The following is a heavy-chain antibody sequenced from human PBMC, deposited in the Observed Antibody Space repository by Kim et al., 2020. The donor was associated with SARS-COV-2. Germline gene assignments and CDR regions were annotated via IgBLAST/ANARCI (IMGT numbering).Heavy chain of an antibody. J-gene: IGHJ4*02. CDR3: ARAERPKLYNGDYFDY. Sequence: LKSRVTISVDTSKNQFSLKLSSVTAADTAVYYCARAERPKLYNGDYFDYWGQGTLVTVSS. D-gene: IGHD1-1*01. V-gene: IGHV4-31*02.